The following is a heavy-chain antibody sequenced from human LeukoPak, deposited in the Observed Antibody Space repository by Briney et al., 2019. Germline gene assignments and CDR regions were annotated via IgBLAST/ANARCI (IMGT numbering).Heavy chain of an antibody. J-gene: IGHJ4*02. D-gene: IGHD1-1*01. CDR1: GFTFSNYW. Sequence: QPGGSLRLSCAASGFTFSNYWMHWVRLAPGRGPMWVSRISTDGRFTSYADSVKGRFTISRDNAENTLYLHMSSLRAEDTALYYCARDFLHSPNCPGCWGQGTLVTVSS. V-gene: IGHV3-74*01. CDR3: ARDFLHSPNCPGC. CDR2: ISTDGRFT.